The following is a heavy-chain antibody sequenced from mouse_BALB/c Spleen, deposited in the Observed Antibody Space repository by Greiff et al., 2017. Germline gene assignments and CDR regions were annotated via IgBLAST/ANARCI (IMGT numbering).Heavy chain of an antibody. CDR3: ARQDYRDAMDY. CDR1: GFTFSSYA. V-gene: IGHV5-9-3*01. Sequence: EVQLQESGGGLVKPGGSLKLSCAASGFTFSSYAMSWVRQTPEKRLEWVATISSGGSYTYYPDSVKGRFTISRDNAKNTLYLQMSSLRSEDTAMYYCARQDYRDAMDYWGQGTSVTVSS. CDR2: ISSGGSYT. J-gene: IGHJ4*01. D-gene: IGHD2-14*01.